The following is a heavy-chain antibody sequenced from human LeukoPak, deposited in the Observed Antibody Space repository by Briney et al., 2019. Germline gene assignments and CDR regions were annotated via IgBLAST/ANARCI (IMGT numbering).Heavy chain of an antibody. J-gene: IGHJ4*02. CDR1: VVTFSSYA. Sequence: AASLKVSCKASVVTFSSYAISCVRQSPGQRLRWMGRIIPILGIANYAQKFQGRVTITADKSTSTAYMELSSLRSEDTAVYYCSGSSAQIFYFDYWGQGTLVTVSS. CDR3: SGSSAQIFYFDY. D-gene: IGHD2-2*01. V-gene: IGHV1-69*04. CDR2: IIPILGIA.